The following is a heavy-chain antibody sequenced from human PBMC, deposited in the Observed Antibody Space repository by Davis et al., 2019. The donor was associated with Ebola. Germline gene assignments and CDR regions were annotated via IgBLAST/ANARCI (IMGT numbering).Heavy chain of an antibody. Sequence: SETLSLTCTVSGGSISSHYWSWIRQPPGKGLEWIGEISHSGNTVYKPSLKGRVTILIDKSTNQFSLKVTSVTAADTAVYYCARSTRGPVALDHWGQGSLVSVSS. J-gene: IGHJ4*02. CDR2: ISHSGNT. D-gene: IGHD4-23*01. V-gene: IGHV4-34*01. CDR1: GGSISSHY. CDR3: ARSTRGPVALDH.